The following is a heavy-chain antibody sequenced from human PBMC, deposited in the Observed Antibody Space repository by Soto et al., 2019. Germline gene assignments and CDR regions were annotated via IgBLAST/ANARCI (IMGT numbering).Heavy chain of an antibody. Sequence: ASVKVSCKTSGDTFTDSSMHWVRQAPGQGLEWMGWINLNSGDTNYAEKFRGRVTMTRDMSIITAYMELTRLKSDDTAVYYCARDLGGYDLYGPDTWGQGTLVTVSS. CDR2: INLNSGDT. CDR1: GDTFTDSS. D-gene: IGHD5-12*01. V-gene: IGHV1-2*02. CDR3: ARDLGGYDLYGPDT. J-gene: IGHJ5*02.